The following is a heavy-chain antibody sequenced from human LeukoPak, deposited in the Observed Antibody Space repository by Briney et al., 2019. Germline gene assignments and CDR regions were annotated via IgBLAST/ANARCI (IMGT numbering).Heavy chain of an antibody. Sequence: PGGSLRLSCAAAGFTFSSYAMHWVRQAPGKGLEWVAVISYDGSNKYYADSVKGRFTISRDNSKNTLYLQMNSLRAEDTAVYYCARGIEQWLAGDYWGQGTLVTVSS. CDR2: ISYDGSNK. V-gene: IGHV3-30-3*01. CDR1: GFTFSSYA. D-gene: IGHD6-19*01. CDR3: ARGIEQWLAGDY. J-gene: IGHJ4*02.